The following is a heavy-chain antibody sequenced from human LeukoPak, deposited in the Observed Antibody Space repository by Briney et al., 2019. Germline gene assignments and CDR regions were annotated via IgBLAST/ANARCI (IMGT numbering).Heavy chain of an antibody. CDR1: GYTFTSYY. CDR2: INPSGGST. D-gene: IGHD3-22*01. Sequence: ASVKVSCKASGYTFTSYYMHWVRQAPGQGLEWMGIINPSGGSTSYAQKFQGRVTMTRDTSTSTVYMELSSLRSEDTAVYYCATDPGDSSGPRDAFDIWGQGTMVTVSS. V-gene: IGHV1-46*01. J-gene: IGHJ3*02. CDR3: ATDPGDSSGPRDAFDI.